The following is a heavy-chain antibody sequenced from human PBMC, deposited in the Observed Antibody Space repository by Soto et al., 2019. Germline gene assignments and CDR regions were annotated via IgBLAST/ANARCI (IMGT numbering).Heavy chain of an antibody. D-gene: IGHD2-15*01. CDR1: GFTFNSYA. Sequence: EVQLLESGGGLVQPGGSLRLSCAASGFTFNSYAMSWVRQAPGKGLEWVSAISGSGGSTYYADSVKGRFTISRDNSKNTLYLQMNSLRAEDTAVYYCAKVGCSGGSCYIDYWGQGTLVTVSS. CDR2: ISGSGGST. V-gene: IGHV3-23*01. J-gene: IGHJ4*02. CDR3: AKVGCSGGSCYIDY.